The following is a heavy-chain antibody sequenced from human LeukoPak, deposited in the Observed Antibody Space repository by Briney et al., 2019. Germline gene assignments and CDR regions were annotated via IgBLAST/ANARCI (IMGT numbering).Heavy chain of an antibody. Sequence: SETLSLTCTVSGGSISSYYWSWIRQPPGKGLEWIGEINHSGSTNYNPSLKSRVTISVDTSKNQFSLKLSSVTAADTAVYYCARERATTYYYDSSGYPFDYWGQGTLVTVSS. D-gene: IGHD3-22*01. CDR3: ARERATTYYYDSSGYPFDY. CDR1: GGSISSYY. CDR2: INHSGST. V-gene: IGHV4-34*01. J-gene: IGHJ4*02.